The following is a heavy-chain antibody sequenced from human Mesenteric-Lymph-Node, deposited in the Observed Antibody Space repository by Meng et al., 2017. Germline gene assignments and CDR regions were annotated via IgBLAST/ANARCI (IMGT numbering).Heavy chain of an antibody. V-gene: IGHV4-34*01. D-gene: IGHD3-3*01. CDR3: ARVRYYDFWSAQAGWTKMYYFDY. Sequence: WSPDPLHPASTLPLPCTVYGWSFSRDNWRWIRQPARKGRDGIGEINHSGSPNYTPSLKSRVTISADTSTTQFSLKLSSATAADTAVYYCARVRYYDFWSAQAGWTKMYYFDYWGPGTLVTVSS. CDR1: GWSFSRDN. J-gene: IGHJ4*02. CDR2: INHSGSP.